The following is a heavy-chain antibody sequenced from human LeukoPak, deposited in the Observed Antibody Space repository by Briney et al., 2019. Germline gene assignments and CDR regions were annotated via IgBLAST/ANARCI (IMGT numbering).Heavy chain of an antibody. CDR2: IYPGDSDT. D-gene: IGHD3-22*01. V-gene: IGHV5-51*01. CDR3: ARTYYYDSSGYSPQFDY. J-gene: IGHJ4*02. Sequence: GESLKISCKGSGYSFTSYWIGWVRQMPGKGLEWMGIIYPGDSDTRYSPSFQGQVTISADRSISTAYLQWSSLKASDTAMYYCARTYYYDSSGYSPQFDYWGQGTLVTVSS. CDR1: GYSFTSYW.